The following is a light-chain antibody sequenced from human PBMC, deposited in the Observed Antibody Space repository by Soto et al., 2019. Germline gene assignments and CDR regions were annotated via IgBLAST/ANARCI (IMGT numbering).Light chain of an antibody. V-gene: IGKV1-39*01. CDR1: QSISSY. J-gene: IGKJ4*01. CDR3: QQSYSTPPLT. CDR2: AAS. Sequence: DIQMTQSPSSLSASVGDRVIITCRASQSISSYLNWYQQKPGKAPKVLIYAASSLQSGVPSRFSGSGSGTDFTLTISSLQPEDFATYYCQQSYSTPPLTFGGGTKVEIK.